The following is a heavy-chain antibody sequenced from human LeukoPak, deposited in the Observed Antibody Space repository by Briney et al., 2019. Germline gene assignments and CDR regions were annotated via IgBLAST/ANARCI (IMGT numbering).Heavy chain of an antibody. D-gene: IGHD4-23*01. CDR2: IDRDGSRI. CDR3: ARGNDYGGPHY. CDR1: GFTFSSYW. V-gene: IGHV3-74*01. Sequence: GGSLRLSCAVSGFTFSSYWMHWVRQAPGKGLVWVSRIDRDGSRINYADSVKGRFSISRDNGKNTLFLQMNSLRAEDAAVYYCARGNDYGGPHYWGQGTLVTVSS. J-gene: IGHJ4*02.